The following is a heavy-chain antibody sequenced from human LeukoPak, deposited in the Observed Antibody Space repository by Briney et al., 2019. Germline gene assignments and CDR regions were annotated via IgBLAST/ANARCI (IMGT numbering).Heavy chain of an antibody. CDR2: IYVTGT. Sequence: SETLPLTCTVSGGSIGTYYWSWIRQSPGKGLEWIGYIYVTGTRYNPYLQSRVTISADRSRNQFFLKMSSVTAADTAVYYCARHIGGGIEDMDVWGKGTKVIVSS. CDR1: GGSIGTYY. J-gene: IGHJ6*03. CDR3: ARHIGGGIEDMDV. V-gene: IGHV4-59*08. D-gene: IGHD3-16*02.